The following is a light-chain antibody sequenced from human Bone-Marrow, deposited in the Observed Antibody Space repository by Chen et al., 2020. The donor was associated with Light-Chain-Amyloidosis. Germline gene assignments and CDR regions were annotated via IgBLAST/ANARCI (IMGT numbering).Light chain of an antibody. CDR2: EDA. CDR1: SGSIATNY. CDR3: QSYQGSSQGV. J-gene: IGLJ3*02. V-gene: IGLV6-57*01. Sequence: NFMLPQSPSVSXSPGTTVIISCTRSSGSIATNYVQWYQPRPGSSPTTVIYEDAQRPSGVPDRFSGSIDRSSNSASLTISGLKTEDEADYYCQSYQGSSQGVFGGGTKLTVL.